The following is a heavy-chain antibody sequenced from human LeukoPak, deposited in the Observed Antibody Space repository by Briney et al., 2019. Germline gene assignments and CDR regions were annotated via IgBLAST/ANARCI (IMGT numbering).Heavy chain of an antibody. V-gene: IGHV1-46*01. J-gene: IGHJ4*02. D-gene: IGHD6-13*01. CDR3: TRGESSTKFGY. CDR2: INPSGRTT. CDR1: GYTFTSYF. Sequence: ASVKVSCKASGYTFTSYFIHWVRQAPGQGLEWMGIINPSGRTTSYAQKFQGRVTMTRDTSTSTVYMELSSLRSEDTAVYYCTRGESSTKFGYWGQGTLVTVSS.